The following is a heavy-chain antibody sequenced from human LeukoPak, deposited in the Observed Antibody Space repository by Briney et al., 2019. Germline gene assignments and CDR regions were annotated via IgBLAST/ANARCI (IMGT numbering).Heavy chain of an antibody. Sequence: GASVKVSCKASGYTFTSYAMNWVRQAPGQGLEWMGWINTNTGNPTYAQGFTGRFVFSLDTSVSTAYLQISSLKAEDTAVYYCARDGRWSSSWYVKDRLDYWGQGTLVTVSS. J-gene: IGHJ4*02. CDR3: ARDGRWSSSWYVKDRLDY. V-gene: IGHV7-4-1*02. D-gene: IGHD6-13*01. CDR2: INTNTGNP. CDR1: GYTFTSYA.